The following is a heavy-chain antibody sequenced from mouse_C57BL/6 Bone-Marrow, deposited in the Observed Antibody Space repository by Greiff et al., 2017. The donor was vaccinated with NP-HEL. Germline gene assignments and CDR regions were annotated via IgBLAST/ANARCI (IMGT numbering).Heavy chain of an antibody. V-gene: IGHV1-26*01. D-gene: IGHD2-2*01. CDR3: AREGGYDGYYAMDY. J-gene: IGHJ4*01. Sequence: EVQLQQSGPELVKPGASVKISCKASGYTFTDYYMNWVKQSHGKSLEWIGDINPNNGGTSYNQKFKGKATLTVDKSSSTAYMELRSLTSEDSAVYYCAREGGYDGYYAMDYWGQGTSVTVSS. CDR2: INPNNGGT. CDR1: GYTFTDYY.